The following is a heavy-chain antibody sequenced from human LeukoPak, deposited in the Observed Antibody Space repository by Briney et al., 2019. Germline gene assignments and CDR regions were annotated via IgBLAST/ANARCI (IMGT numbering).Heavy chain of an antibody. CDR3: ARCIGSGYDFDY. Sequence: SVKVSCKASGGTFSSYAISWVRQAPGQGLEWMGGIIPIFGTANYAQKFQGRVTITADESTSTAYMELSSLRSEDTAVYYCARCIGSGYDFDYWGLGTLVTVSS. J-gene: IGHJ4*02. D-gene: IGHD5-12*01. CDR1: GGTFSSYA. CDR2: IIPIFGTA. V-gene: IGHV1-69*01.